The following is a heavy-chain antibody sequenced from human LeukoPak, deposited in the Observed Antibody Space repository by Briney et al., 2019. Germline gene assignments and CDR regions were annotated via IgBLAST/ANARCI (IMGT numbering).Heavy chain of an antibody. D-gene: IGHD2-2*01. J-gene: IGHJ4*02. CDR2: ISYDGSNK. V-gene: IGHV3-30*18. CDR1: GFTFSSYG. Sequence: PGRSLRLSCAASGFTFSSYGMHWVRQAPGKGLEWVAVISYDGSNKYYADSVKGRFTISRDNSKNTLYLQMNSLRAEDTAVYYCAKDSHSSSTSCYGGLKYWGQGTLVTVSS. CDR3: AKDSHSSSTSCYGGLKY.